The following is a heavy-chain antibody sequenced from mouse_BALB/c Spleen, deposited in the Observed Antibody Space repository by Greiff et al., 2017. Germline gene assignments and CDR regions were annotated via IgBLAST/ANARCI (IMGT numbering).Heavy chain of an antibody. CDR3: ARSYYYGSSYFDY. Sequence: QVQLQQPGAELVKPGASVKLSCKASGYTFTSYWMHWVKQRPGQGLEWIGEIDPSDSYTNYNQKFKGKATLTVDKSSSTAYMQLSSLTSEDSAVYYCARSYYYGSSYFDYWGQGTTLTVSS. V-gene: IGHV1-69*02. CDR1: GYTFTSYW. J-gene: IGHJ2*01. D-gene: IGHD1-1*01. CDR2: IDPSDSYT.